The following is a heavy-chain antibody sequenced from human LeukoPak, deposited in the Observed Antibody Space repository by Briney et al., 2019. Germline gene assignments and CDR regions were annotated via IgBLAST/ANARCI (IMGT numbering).Heavy chain of an antibody. CDR3: ARGYDFWSGYYTKYYFDY. Sequence: GASVKVSCKASGYTFTGYYMHWVRQAPGQGLEWMGWINPNSGGTNYAQKFQGRVTMTRDTSISTAYTELSRLRSDDTAVYYCARGYDFWSGYYTKYYFDYWGQGTLVTVSS. CDR2: INPNSGGT. V-gene: IGHV1-2*02. CDR1: GYTFTGYY. D-gene: IGHD3-3*01. J-gene: IGHJ4*02.